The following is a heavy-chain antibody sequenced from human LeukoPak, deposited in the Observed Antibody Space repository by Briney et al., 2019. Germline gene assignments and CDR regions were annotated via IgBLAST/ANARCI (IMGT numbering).Heavy chain of an antibody. D-gene: IGHD3-10*01. CDR1: GGSFSGYY. J-gene: IGHJ3*02. V-gene: IGHV4-34*01. Sequence: SETLSLTCAVYGGSFSGYYWSWIRQPPGKGLEWIGEINHSGSTNYNPSLKSRVTISVDTSKNQFSLKLSSVTAADTAVYYCARDTTYYYGSGSYGAFDIWGQETVVTVSS. CDR3: ARDTTYYYGSGSYGAFDI. CDR2: INHSGST.